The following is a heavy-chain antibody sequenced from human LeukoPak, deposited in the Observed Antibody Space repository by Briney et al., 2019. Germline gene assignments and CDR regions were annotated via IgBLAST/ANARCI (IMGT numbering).Heavy chain of an antibody. V-gene: IGHV3-21*01. D-gene: IGHD2-21*02. CDR2: ISSSSSYI. CDR1: GFTFSSYS. CDR3: ASSCGGDCFAHDY. J-gene: IGHJ4*02. Sequence: GGSTRLSCAASGFTFSSYSMNWFRQAPGKGLEWVSSISSSSSYIYYADSVKGRFTISRDNAKNSLYLQMNSLRAEDTAVYYCASSCGGDCFAHDYWGQGTLVTVSS.